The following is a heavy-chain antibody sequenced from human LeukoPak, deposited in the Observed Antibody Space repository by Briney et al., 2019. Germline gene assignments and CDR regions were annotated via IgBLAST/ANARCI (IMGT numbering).Heavy chain of an antibody. J-gene: IGHJ4*02. Sequence: SETLSLTCTVSGGSISSSSCYWGWIRQPPGKGLEWIGSIYYSGSTYYNPSLKSRVTISVDTSKNQFSLKLSSVTAADTAVYYCARHYGYNWNYFDYWGQGTLVTVSS. CDR1: GGSISSSSCY. CDR2: IYYSGST. V-gene: IGHV4-39*01. D-gene: IGHD1-20*01. CDR3: ARHYGYNWNYFDY.